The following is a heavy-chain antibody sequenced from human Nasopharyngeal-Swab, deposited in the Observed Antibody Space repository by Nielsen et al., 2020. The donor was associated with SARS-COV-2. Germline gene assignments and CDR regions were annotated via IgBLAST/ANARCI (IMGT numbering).Heavy chain of an antibody. CDR2: FDPEDGET. V-gene: IGHV1-24*01. J-gene: IGHJ6*02. D-gene: IGHD3-10*01. CDR3: ATQSGGRDYYYGMDV. Sequence: ASVKVSCKVSGYPLTELSMHWLRQAPGHGLEWMGGFDPEDGETIYAQKFQGRVTMTEDTSTDTAYMELSSLRSEDTAVYYCATQSGGRDYYYGMDVWGQGTTVTVSS. CDR1: GYPLTELS.